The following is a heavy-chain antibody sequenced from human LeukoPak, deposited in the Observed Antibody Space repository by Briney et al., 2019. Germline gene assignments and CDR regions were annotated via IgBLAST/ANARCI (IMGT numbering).Heavy chain of an antibody. J-gene: IGHJ5*02. Sequence: GGSLRLSCAASGFTFSSYWMSWVRQAPGKGLEWVANIKPDGSEKYYVDSVKGRFTISRDNAKNSLYLQMSSLRVEDTALYYCTTDLRSWGQGTLVTVAS. CDR3: TTDLRS. V-gene: IGHV3-7*01. CDR1: GFTFSSYW. CDR2: IKPDGSEK.